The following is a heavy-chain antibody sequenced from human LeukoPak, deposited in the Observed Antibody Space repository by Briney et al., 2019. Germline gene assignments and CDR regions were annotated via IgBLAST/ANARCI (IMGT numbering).Heavy chain of an antibody. CDR2: ISSSGSTI. CDR3: ARGPALNWFDP. J-gene: IGHJ5*02. Sequence: QPGGSLRLSCAASGFTFSSYEMNWVRQAPGKGLEWVSYISSSGSTIYYADSVKGRFTISRDNAKNSLYLQMNSLRAEDTAVYYCARGPALNWFDPWGQGTLVTVSS. V-gene: IGHV3-48*03. CDR1: GFTFSSYE.